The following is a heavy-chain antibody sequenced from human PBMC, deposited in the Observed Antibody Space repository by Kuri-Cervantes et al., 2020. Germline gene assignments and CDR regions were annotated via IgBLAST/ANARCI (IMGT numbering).Heavy chain of an antibody. CDR2: IYYSGST. Sequence: GSLRLSCTVSGGFISSGGYYWSWIRQPPGKGLEWIGYIYYSGSTNYNPSLKSRVTISVDTSKNQFFLKLSSVTAADTAVYYCARVRIDYGGNSLSFSRYYYYGMDVWGQGTTVTVSS. CDR1: GGFISSGGYY. D-gene: IGHD4-23*01. CDR3: ARVRIDYGGNSLSFSRYYYYGMDV. J-gene: IGHJ6*02. V-gene: IGHV4-61*08.